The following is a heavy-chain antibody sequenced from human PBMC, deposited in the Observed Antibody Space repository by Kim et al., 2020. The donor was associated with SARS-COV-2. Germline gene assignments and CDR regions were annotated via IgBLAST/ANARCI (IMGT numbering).Heavy chain of an antibody. CDR1: GFTFSSYA. J-gene: IGHJ4*02. Sequence: GGSLRLSCAASGFTFSSYAMSWVRQAPGTGLEWVSAISGSGGSTNYADSVKGRFTISRDNSKNTLYLQMNSLRAEDTAVFYCAKDCRIPYYYDSSGCKVPFDYWGQGTLVTVSS. CDR2: ISGSGGST. V-gene: IGHV3-23*01. CDR3: AKDCRIPYYYDSSGCKVPFDY. D-gene: IGHD3-22*01.